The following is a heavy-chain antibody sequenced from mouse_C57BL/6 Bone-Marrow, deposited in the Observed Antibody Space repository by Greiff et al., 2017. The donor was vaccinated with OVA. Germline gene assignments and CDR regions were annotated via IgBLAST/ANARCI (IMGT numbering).Heavy chain of an antibody. J-gene: IGHJ3*01. V-gene: IGHV1-55*01. Sequence: VKPGASVKMSCKASGYTFTSYWITWVKQRPGQGLEWIGDIYPGSGSTNYNEKFKSKATLTVDTSSSTAYMQLSSLTSEDSAVYYCARGGLRLPWFAYWGQGTLVTVSA. D-gene: IGHD3-2*02. CDR2: IYPGSGST. CDR3: ARGGLRLPWFAY. CDR1: GYTFTSYW.